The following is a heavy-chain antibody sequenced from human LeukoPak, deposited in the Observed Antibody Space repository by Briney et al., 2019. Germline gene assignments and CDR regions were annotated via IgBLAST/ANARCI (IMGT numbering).Heavy chain of an antibody. V-gene: IGHV4-4*07. Sequence: SETLSLTCTVSGGSISSYYWSWIRQPPGKGLEWIGRIYTSGSTNYNPSLKSRVTMSVDTSKNQFSLKLSSVTAADTAVYYCARDGRLSYYYGMDVWGQGTTVTVSS. CDR3: ARDGRLSYYYGMDV. J-gene: IGHJ6*02. D-gene: IGHD1-26*01. CDR2: IYTSGST. CDR1: GGSISSYY.